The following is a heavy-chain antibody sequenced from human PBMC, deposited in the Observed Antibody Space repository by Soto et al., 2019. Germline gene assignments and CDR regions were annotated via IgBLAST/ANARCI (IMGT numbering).Heavy chain of an antibody. Sequence: QVQLVQSGAEVKEPGASVKVSCKASGYNFVDYFIHWMRQEPGQGLECLGWMSPKSVVTEYLQKFQGRVTMTRDTSTNTAYMELSRLTSDDTAIYFCARENWSYVDWGQGTLVSVST. CDR2: MSPKSVVT. J-gene: IGHJ4*02. V-gene: IGHV1-2*02. CDR1: GYNFVDYF. D-gene: IGHD3-16*01. CDR3: ARENWSYVD.